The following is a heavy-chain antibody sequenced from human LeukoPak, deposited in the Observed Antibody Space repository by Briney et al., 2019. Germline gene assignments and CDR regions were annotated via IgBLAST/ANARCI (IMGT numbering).Heavy chain of an antibody. CDR3: ARLLVVTWEGEGWSDP. V-gene: IGHV4-30-4*01. CDR1: GGSISSGDYY. Sequence: SETLSLTCTVSGGSISSGDYYWSWIRQPPGKGLEWIGYIYYSGSTYYNPSLKSRVTISVDTSKNQFSLKLSSVTAADTAVYYCARLLVVTWEGEGWSDPWGQGTLVTVSS. CDR2: IYYSGST. J-gene: IGHJ5*02. D-gene: IGHD2-15*01.